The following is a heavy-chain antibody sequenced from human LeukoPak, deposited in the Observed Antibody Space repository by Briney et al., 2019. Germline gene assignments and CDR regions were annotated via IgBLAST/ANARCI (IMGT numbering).Heavy chain of an antibody. CDR2: ISSSGSTI. CDR3: ARSKPYGSGSYEPSFDY. CDR1: GFTFSTYW. D-gene: IGHD3-10*01. V-gene: IGHV3-48*04. J-gene: IGHJ4*02. Sequence: GSLRLSCAASGFTFSTYWMSWVRQAPGKGLEWVSYISSSGSTIYYADSVKGRFTISRDNAKNSLYLQMNSLRAKDTAVYYCARSKPYGSGSYEPSFDYWGQGTLVTVSS.